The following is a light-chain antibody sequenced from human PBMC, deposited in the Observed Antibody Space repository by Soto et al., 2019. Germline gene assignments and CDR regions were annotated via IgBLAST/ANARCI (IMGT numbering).Light chain of an antibody. J-gene: IGLJ3*02. V-gene: IGLV1-44*01. CDR1: RSNIGSNA. CDR2: NDN. CDR3: AAWDDSLNARGV. Sequence: QSVLTQPPSASGTPGQRVTISCSGSRSNIGSNAVSWYQQLPGTAPKLLIYNDNQRPSGVPDRFSASKSGTSASLAISGLQPEDEADYYCAAWDDSLNARGVFGGGTKLTVL.